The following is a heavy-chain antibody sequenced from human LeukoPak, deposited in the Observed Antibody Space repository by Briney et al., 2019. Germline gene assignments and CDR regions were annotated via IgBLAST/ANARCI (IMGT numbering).Heavy chain of an antibody. CDR2: IWYDGSNK. D-gene: IGHD2-2*01. J-gene: IGHJ5*02. CDR1: RITFRHYA. CDR3: ARDWWGGSVPFKLDIVVVPAAISYWFDP. Sequence: PGGSLRLSCVASRITFRHYAMNWVRQAPGKGLEWVAVIWYDGSNKYYADSVKGRFTISRDNSKNTLYLQMNSLRAEDTAVYYCARDWWGGSVPFKLDIVVVPAAISYWFDPWGQGTLVTVSS. V-gene: IGHV3-33*08.